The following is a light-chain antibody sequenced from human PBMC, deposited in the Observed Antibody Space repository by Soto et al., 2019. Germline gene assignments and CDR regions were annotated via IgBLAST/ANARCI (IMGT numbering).Light chain of an antibody. V-gene: IGKV3-11*01. CDR3: QQFIA. J-gene: IGKJ5*01. Sequence: EIVLTQSPATLSLSPGERATLSCRASQSVSSYLAWYQQKPGQAPRLLIYDASNRATGIPARFSGSGSGTDFTRTIGSLEPEDSAVYYCQQFIAFGQGTRLEI. CDR2: DAS. CDR1: QSVSSY.